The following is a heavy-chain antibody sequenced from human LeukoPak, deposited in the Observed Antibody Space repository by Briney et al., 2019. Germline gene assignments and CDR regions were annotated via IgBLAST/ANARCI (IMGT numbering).Heavy chain of an antibody. CDR3: GRSDGDYGIGAFDI. CDR2: ISSSSSYI. V-gene: IGHV3-21*01. J-gene: IGHJ3*02. Sequence: GGSLRLSCAASGFTFSSYSMNWVRQAPGKGLEWVSSISSSSSYIYYADSVKGRFTISRDNAKNSLYLQMNSLRAEDTAVYYCGRSDGDYGIGAFDIWGQGTMVTVSS. CDR1: GFTFSSYS. D-gene: IGHD4-17*01.